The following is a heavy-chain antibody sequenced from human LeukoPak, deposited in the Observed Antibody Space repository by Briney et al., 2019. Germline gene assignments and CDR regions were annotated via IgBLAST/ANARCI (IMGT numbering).Heavy chain of an antibody. J-gene: IGHJ4*02. V-gene: IGHV4-34*01. Sequence: PSETLSLNCAVYGGSFSGYYWSWIRQPPGKGLEWIGEISHGGSTNYNPSLKSRVTISVDTSKNPFSLKLSSVTAADTAVYYCARVGTFGGVIVDYWGQGTLVTVSS. CDR3: ARVGTFGGVIVDY. CDR2: ISHGGST. CDR1: GGSFSGYY. D-gene: IGHD3-16*02.